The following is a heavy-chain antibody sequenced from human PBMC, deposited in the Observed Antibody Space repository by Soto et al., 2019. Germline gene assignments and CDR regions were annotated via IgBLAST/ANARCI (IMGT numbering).Heavy chain of an antibody. CDR2: INHSGST. CDR3: ARGRAMITFGGVIVRAYFDY. D-gene: IGHD3-16*02. V-gene: IGHV4-34*01. Sequence: QVQLQQWGAGLLKPSETLSLTCAVYGGSFSGYYWSWIRQPPGKGLEWIGEINHSGSTNYNPSLQRRVTISVDTSKNQFSLKLSSVTAADTAVYYCARGRAMITFGGVIVRAYFDYWGQGTLVTVSS. CDR1: GGSFSGYY. J-gene: IGHJ4*02.